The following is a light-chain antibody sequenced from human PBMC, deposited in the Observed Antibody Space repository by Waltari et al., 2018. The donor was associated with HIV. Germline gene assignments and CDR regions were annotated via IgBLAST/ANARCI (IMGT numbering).Light chain of an antibody. CDR1: QSVSSY. Sequence: EIVLTQSPATLSLSPGERATLSCRASQSVSSYLAWYQQKPGKAPRLLIYDASNRATAIPARFSGSGSGTDFTLTISSLEPEDFAVYYCQQHSNWLYTFGQGTKLEIK. CDR2: DAS. CDR3: QQHSNWLYT. V-gene: IGKV3-11*01. J-gene: IGKJ2*01.